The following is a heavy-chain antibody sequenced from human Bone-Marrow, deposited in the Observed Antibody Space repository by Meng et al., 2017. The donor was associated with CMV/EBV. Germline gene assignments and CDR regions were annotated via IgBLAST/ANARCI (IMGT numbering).Heavy chain of an antibody. CDR1: GYTFTGYY. V-gene: IGHV1-2*02. CDR2: INPNSGGT. CDR3: AAIPSEGGGAATDY. Sequence: ASVKVSCKASGYTFTGYYMHWVRQAPGQGLEWMGWINPNSGGTNYAQKFQGRVTMTRDTSISTAYMELSRLRSDDTAVYYCAAIPSEGGGAATDYWGQGTLVTVSS. J-gene: IGHJ4*02. D-gene: IGHD3-16*01.